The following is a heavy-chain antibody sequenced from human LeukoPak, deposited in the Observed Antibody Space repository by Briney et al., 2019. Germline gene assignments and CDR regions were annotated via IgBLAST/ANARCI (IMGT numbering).Heavy chain of an antibody. Sequence: ASVKVSCKASGYTSTGYYMHWVRQAPGQGLEWMGWINPNSGGTNYAQKFQGRVTMTRDTSISTAYMELSRLRSDDTAVYYCARAQFGGVYFDYCGQGTLVSVSS. CDR2: INPNSGGT. CDR3: ARAQFGGVYFDY. J-gene: IGHJ4*02. V-gene: IGHV1-2*02. CDR1: GYTSTGYY. D-gene: IGHD3-16*01.